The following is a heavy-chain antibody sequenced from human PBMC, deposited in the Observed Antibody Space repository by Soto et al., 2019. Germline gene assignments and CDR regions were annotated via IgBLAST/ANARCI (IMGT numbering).Heavy chain of an antibody. V-gene: IGHV5-51*01. CDR3: ARLATGWLYGLDV. Sequence: GESLKISWKGSGYSFTTYWIGWVRQIPGKGLEWMGIIFPCDSDTRYSPSFQGQVTISADKIISTAYLQWSSLKASDTAMYYCARLATGWLYGLDVWGQGTTVTVSS. CDR1: GYSFTTYW. J-gene: IGHJ6*02. CDR2: IFPCDSDT. D-gene: IGHD6-19*01.